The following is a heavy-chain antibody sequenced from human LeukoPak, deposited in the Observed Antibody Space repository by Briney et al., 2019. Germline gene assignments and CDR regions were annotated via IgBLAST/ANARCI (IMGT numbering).Heavy chain of an antibody. V-gene: IGHV4-59*01. Sequence: PSETLSLTCTVSGGSISSYYWSWIRQPPGKGLAWIGHIPYSGSTNYNPSLKSRVTISVDTSKNQFSLKLSSVTAADTAVYYCARGGYDILTGPIDYWGQGTLVTVSS. CDR2: IPYSGST. D-gene: IGHD3-9*01. CDR1: GGSISSYY. CDR3: ARGGYDILTGPIDY. J-gene: IGHJ4*02.